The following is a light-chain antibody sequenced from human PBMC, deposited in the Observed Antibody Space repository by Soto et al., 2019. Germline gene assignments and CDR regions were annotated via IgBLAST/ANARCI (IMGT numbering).Light chain of an antibody. J-gene: IGKJ1*01. CDR3: QQYNTYSWT. CDR2: DAS. CDR1: QSISSW. V-gene: IGKV1-5*01. Sequence: MTQSPATLSVSPGERATLSCRASQSISSWLAWYQQMPGKAPKLLIYDASSLHSGVPSRFSGSGSGTEFTLTISSLQPDDFATYYCQQYNTYSWTFGQGTKVDIK.